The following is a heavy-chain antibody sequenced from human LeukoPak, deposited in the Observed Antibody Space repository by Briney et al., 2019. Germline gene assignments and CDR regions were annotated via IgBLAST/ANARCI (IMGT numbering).Heavy chain of an antibody. D-gene: IGHD6-19*01. CDR2: MSSRTGTI. CDR1: GFTFSSYS. CDR3: ARVSDISVAAYFDY. Sequence: GGSLRLSCAASGFTFSSYSMNWVRQAPGKGLEWVSYMSSRTGTIYYAYSVKGRFTISRDNAKNSLYLQMNSLRDEDTAVYYCARVSDISVAAYFDYWGQGTLVTVSS. J-gene: IGHJ4*02. V-gene: IGHV3-48*02.